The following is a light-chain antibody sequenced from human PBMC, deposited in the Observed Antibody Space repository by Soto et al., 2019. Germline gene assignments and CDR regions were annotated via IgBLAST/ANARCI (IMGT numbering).Light chain of an antibody. CDR1: NMGHKR. J-gene: IGLJ2*01. Sequence: SYELTQPPSVSVAPGQTARDTGGGNNMGHKRVYWYQQKPGQAPLLVVYDDSDRPSGIPERFSGSNSGNTATLTITRVEAGDEADYYCQVWDRSSDHVVFGGGTKLTVL. CDR3: QVWDRSSDHVV. V-gene: IGLV3-21*02. CDR2: DDS.